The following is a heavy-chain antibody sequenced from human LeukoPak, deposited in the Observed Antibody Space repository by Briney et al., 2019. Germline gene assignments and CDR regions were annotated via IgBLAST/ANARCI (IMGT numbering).Heavy chain of an antibody. V-gene: IGHV3-30*04. CDR1: GFTFSSYA. CDR2: ISYDGSNK. J-gene: IGHJ6*02. Sequence: GRSLRLSCAASGFTFSSYAMHWVRQAPGKGLEWVAVISYDGSNKYYADSVKGRFTISRDNSKNTLYLQMNSLRAEDTAVYYCARDRARYCTNGVCYGNYYYYGMDVWGQGTTVTVSS. D-gene: IGHD2-8*01. CDR3: ARDRARYCTNGVCYGNYYYYGMDV.